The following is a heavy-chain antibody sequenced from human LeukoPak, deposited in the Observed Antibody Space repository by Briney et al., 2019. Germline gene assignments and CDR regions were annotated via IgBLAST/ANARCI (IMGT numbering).Heavy chain of an antibody. Sequence: SVKVSCKASGDTLSNYVISWFRQAPGQRPEWMGGITPMFGSTYFTQKFQGRVTFTADDSTTTAYMELSSLKFEDTAVYYCARDDPDVVVIPGAADVWGQGTLVTVSS. J-gene: IGHJ3*01. CDR3: ARDDPDVVVIPGAADV. V-gene: IGHV1-69*13. CDR1: GDTLSNYV. CDR2: ITPMFGST. D-gene: IGHD2-21*01.